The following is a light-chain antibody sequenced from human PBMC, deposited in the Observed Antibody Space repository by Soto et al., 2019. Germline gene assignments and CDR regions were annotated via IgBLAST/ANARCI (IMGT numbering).Light chain of an antibody. Sequence: QSVLTQPASVSGSPGQSITISCTGTSSDVGAYNFVSWYQQHPDKAPKLMISEVSNQPSGVSDRFSGSKSGNTASLTISGLQAEDEADYYCASLTTTNFVFGTGTKLTVL. J-gene: IGLJ1*01. CDR1: SSDVGAYNF. V-gene: IGLV2-14*01. CDR3: ASLTTTNFV. CDR2: EVS.